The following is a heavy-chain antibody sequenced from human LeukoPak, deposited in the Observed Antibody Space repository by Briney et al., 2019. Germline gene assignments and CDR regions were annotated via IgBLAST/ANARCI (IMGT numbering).Heavy chain of an antibody. D-gene: IGHD2-2*01. J-gene: IGHJ4*02. V-gene: IGHV3-30*18. Sequence: PGRSLRLSCAASGFTFRSYGMHWVRQAPGKGLEWVAVISYGTDNKYYADSVKGRFTISRDNSKNTLYLQMNSLKAEDTALYHCAKDMSGYCSSTSCYHGSDYWGQGTLVTVSS. CDR3: AKDMSGYCSSTSCYHGSDY. CDR2: ISYGTDNK. CDR1: GFTFRSYG.